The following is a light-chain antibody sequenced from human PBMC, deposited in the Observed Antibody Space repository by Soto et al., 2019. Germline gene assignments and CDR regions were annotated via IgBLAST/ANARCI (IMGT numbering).Light chain of an antibody. Sequence: DIVMTQSPDSLAVSLGERATINCKSSQSVLYSSNNKNYLAWYQQKPGQPPKLLIYWASTRESGVPDRFSGSGSGTDFTLPISSLQAEDVAVYYCQQYYSTPITVGQGTRLEI. CDR2: WAS. CDR3: QQYYSTPIT. V-gene: IGKV4-1*01. J-gene: IGKJ5*01. CDR1: QSVLYSSNNKNY.